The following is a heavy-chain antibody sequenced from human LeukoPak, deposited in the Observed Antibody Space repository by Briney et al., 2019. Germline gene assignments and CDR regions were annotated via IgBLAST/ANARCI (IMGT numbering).Heavy chain of an antibody. V-gene: IGHV4-59*01. J-gene: IGHJ6*03. Sequence: SETLSLTCTVSGGSISSYYWSWIRQPPGKGLECIGYIYYSGSTNYNPSLKSRVTISVDTSKNQFSLKLSSVTAADTAVYYCARARYYYYYYMDVWGKGTTVTVSS. CDR2: IYYSGST. D-gene: IGHD1-14*01. CDR3: ARARYYYYYYMDV. CDR1: GGSISSYY.